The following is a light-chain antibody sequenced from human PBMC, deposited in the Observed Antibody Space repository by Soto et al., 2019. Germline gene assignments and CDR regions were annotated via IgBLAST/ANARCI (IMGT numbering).Light chain of an antibody. Sequence: DIQMTQSPSTLSASVGDRVTITCRASQSLSGWLAWYQQKPGKAPKLLMYDASTLQSGVLSRFSGSGSGTEFTLTISSLQPDDFATYYCQQYNSYLVTFGGGTKV. CDR1: QSLSGW. V-gene: IGKV1-5*01. CDR3: QQYNSYLVT. CDR2: DAS. J-gene: IGKJ4*01.